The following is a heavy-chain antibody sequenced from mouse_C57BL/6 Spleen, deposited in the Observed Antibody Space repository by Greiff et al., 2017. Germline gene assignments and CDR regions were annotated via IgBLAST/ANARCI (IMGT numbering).Heavy chain of an antibody. D-gene: IGHD2-5*01. CDR3: AAYYSNYGGY. V-gene: IGHV1-55*01. CDR1: GYTFTSYW. CDR2: IYPGSGST. J-gene: IGHJ3*01. Sequence: QVQLQQPGAELVKPGASVKMSCKASGYTFTSYWITWVKQRPGHGLEWIGDIYPGSGSTNYNEKFKSKATLTVDTSSSTADMQLNSLTSEDSAVYYCAAYYSNYGGYWGQGTLVTGAA.